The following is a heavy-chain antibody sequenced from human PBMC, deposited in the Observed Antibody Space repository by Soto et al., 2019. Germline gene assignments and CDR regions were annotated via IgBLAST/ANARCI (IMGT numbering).Heavy chain of an antibody. V-gene: IGHV3-23*01. CDR1: GFTFSSYA. J-gene: IGHJ1*01. Sequence: PGGSLRLSCAASGFTFSSYAMSWVRQAPGKGLEWVSAISGSGGSTYYADSVKGRFTISRDNSKNTLYLQMNSLRAEDTAVYYCAHTQGYCSSNSCYAAIYFQHWGQGTLVTVSS. D-gene: IGHD2-2*01. CDR2: ISGSGGST. CDR3: AHTQGYCSSNSCYAAIYFQH.